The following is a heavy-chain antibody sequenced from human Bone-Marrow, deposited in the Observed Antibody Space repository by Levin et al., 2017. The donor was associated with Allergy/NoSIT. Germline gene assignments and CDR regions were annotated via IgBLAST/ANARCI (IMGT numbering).Heavy chain of an antibody. CDR1: GFTFSDYY. Sequence: PGESLKISCAASGFTFSDYYMSWIRQAPGKGLEWVSYISSSGSTIYYADSVKGRFTISRDNAKNSLYLQMNSLRAEDTAVYYCAQVGRDYGMDYWGQGTLVTVSS. D-gene: IGHD4-17*01. CDR2: ISSSGSTI. CDR3: AQVGRDYGMDY. J-gene: IGHJ4*02. V-gene: IGHV3-11*01.